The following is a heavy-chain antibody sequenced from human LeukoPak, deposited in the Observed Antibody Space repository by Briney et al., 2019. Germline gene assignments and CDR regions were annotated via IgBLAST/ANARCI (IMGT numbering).Heavy chain of an antibody. V-gene: IGHV4-59*08. Sequence: PSETLSLTCTVSGGSISSYYWSWIRQPPGKGLEWIGYIYYSGSTNYNPSLKSRVTISVDTSKNQFSLKLSSVTAADTAVYYCARRGSGSPFDYWGQGPLVTVSS. CDR1: GGSISSYY. D-gene: IGHD3-10*01. CDR2: IYYSGST. J-gene: IGHJ4*02. CDR3: ARRGSGSPFDY.